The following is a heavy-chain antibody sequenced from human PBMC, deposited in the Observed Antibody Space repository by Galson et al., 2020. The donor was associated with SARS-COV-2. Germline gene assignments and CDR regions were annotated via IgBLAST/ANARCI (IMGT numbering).Heavy chain of an antibody. Sequence: GGSLRLSCAASGFTFSSYTMNWVRQTPVKGLELVAYIRSSSGTIYYADSVKGRFTISRDNAKSSLYLQLNGLRVEDTAVYYCARERLEYWGQGTLVTVSS. D-gene: IGHD1-1*01. J-gene: IGHJ4*02. V-gene: IGHV3-48*04. CDR1: GFTFSSYT. CDR2: IRSSSGTI. CDR3: ARERLEY.